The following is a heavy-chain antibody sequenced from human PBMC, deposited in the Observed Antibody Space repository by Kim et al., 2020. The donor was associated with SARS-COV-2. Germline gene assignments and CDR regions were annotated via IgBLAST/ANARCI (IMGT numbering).Heavy chain of an antibody. J-gene: IGHJ5*02. CDR3: ARRPGPAAAGTAXXDP. CDR1: GFSFGIYA. CDR2: IGGLDGGI. Sequence: GGSLRLSCAASGFSFGIYAMSWVRQAPGKGLEWVSTIGGLDGGIFHADSVKGRFTISRDNSKNTLYLQMTNLKTEDTATYYCARRPGPAAAGTAXXDPWGQGTXVXVSS. D-gene: IGHD6-13*01. V-gene: IGHV3-23*01.